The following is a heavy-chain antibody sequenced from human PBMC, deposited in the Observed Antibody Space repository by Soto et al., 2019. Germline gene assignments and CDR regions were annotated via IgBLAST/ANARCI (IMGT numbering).Heavy chain of an antibody. J-gene: IGHJ4*02. V-gene: IGHV4-30-2*01. D-gene: IGHD1-26*01. CDR3: ARGGGSDSFDY. Sequence: LSLTCTVSGASITFGGYSWSWIRQTPGKGLEWIGYINHLETTFYNPSFESRLTLSIDRAKNEFSLKLHSMSAADRAVYFCARGGGSDSFDYWGQGILVTVSS. CDR1: GASITFGGYS. CDR2: INHLETT.